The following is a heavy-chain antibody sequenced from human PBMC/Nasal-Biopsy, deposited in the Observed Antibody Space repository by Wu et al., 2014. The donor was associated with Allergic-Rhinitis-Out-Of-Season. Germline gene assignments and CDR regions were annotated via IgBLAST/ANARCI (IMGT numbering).Heavy chain of an antibody. J-gene: IGHJ6*01. CDR3: SKGRGYTYGRYQYGTDV. D-gene: IGHD5-18*01. V-gene: IGHV3-30*18. CDR1: GFTFRSYD. Sequence: LRLSCAASGFTFRSYDIHWVRQAPGKGLEWVAFISNDGSSKKYADSVKGRFSISRDNSQSTLYLQMNSLRTEDTGLYYCSKGRGYTYGRYQYGTDVWGPRDNGHRLL. CDR2: ISNDGSSK.